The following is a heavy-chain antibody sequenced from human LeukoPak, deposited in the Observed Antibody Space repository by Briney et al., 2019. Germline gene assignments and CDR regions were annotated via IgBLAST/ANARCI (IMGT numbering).Heavy chain of an antibody. Sequence: GGFLRLSCAASGFTFSNYGMHWVRQAPGKGLEWVAIISYDGSNTYYADSVKGRFTISRDNSKNTLYLQMNNLRDEDTAVYYCAKDRDILTGEDYYYGMDVWGKGTTVTVSS. D-gene: IGHD3-9*01. CDR2: ISYDGSNT. CDR1: GFTFSNYG. J-gene: IGHJ6*04. V-gene: IGHV3-30*18. CDR3: AKDRDILTGEDYYYGMDV.